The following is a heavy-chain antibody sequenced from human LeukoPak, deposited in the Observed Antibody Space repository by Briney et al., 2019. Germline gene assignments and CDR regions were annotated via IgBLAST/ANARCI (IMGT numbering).Heavy chain of an antibody. CDR3: ASASSSYDWFDP. CDR2: IIPIFGTA. J-gene: IGHJ5*02. CDR1: GGTFSSYA. D-gene: IGHD6-13*01. V-gene: IGHV1-69*13. Sequence: GASVKVSCKASGGTFSSYAISWVRQAPGQGLEWMGGIIPIFGTANYAQKFQGRVTITADEPTSTAYMELSSLRSEDTAVYYCASASSSYDWFDPWGQGTLVTVSS.